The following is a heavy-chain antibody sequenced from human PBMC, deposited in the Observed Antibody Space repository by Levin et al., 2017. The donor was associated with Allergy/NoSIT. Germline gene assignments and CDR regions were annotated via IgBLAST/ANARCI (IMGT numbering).Heavy chain of an antibody. CDR2: ISYDGSNK. Sequence: GGSLRLSCAASGFTFSSYGMHWVRQAPGKGLEWVAVISYDGSNKYYADSVKGRFTISRDNSKNTLYLQMNSLRAEDTAVYYCAKSADITMVRGVIIGYFDYWGQGTLVTVSS. D-gene: IGHD3-10*01. CDR3: AKSADITMVRGVIIGYFDY. V-gene: IGHV3-30*18. J-gene: IGHJ4*02. CDR1: GFTFSSYG.